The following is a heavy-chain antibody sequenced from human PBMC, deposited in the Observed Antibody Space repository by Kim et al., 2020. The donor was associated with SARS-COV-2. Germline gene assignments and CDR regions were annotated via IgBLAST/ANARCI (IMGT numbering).Heavy chain of an antibody. V-gene: IGHV3-11*04. CDR2: ISDSGSAI. CDR1: GFTFSDYY. D-gene: IGHD1-1*01. CDR3: ARFIGSITWTIKYYFDY. J-gene: IGHJ4*02. Sequence: GGSLRLSCAASGFTFSDYYMSWIRQAPGKGLEWVSYISDSGSAIYYADSVKGRFTISRDNAKNSLFLQMTSLRAEDTAVYYCARFIGSITWTIKYYFDYWGQGTLVTLSS.